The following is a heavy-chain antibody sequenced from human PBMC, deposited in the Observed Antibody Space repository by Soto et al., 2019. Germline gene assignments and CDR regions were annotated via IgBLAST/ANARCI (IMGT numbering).Heavy chain of an antibody. Sequence: QVQLQESGPGLVKPSGTLSLTCAVSGDSISSPKWWTCLRQPPGKGLEWIGDLLHSGTTNYNPSLMSRVTLSVDKPQKQFSLKLTSVTAADTAIYYCAYSTGWYRHDVWGQGTSVTVSS. D-gene: IGHD6-19*01. J-gene: IGHJ3*01. CDR3: AYSTGWYRHDV. CDR2: LLHSGTT. V-gene: IGHV4-4*02. CDR1: GDSISSPKW.